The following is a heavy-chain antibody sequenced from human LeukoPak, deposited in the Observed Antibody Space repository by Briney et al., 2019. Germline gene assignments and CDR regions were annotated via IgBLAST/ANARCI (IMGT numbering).Heavy chain of an antibody. Sequence: ASVKVSCKASGYTFTGYYMHWVRQAPGQGLEWMGWINPNSGGTNYAQKFQGRVTMTRHTSISTAYMELSRLRSDDTAVYYCARDEEAARPPDYYYYYMDVWGKGTTVTVSS. CDR3: ARDEEAARPPDYYYYYMDV. D-gene: IGHD6-6*01. J-gene: IGHJ6*03. CDR2: INPNSGGT. CDR1: GYTFTGYY. V-gene: IGHV1-2*02.